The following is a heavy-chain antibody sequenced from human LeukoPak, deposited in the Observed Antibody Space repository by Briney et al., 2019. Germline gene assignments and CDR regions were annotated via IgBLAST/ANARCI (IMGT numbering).Heavy chain of an antibody. CDR2: FDPEDGET. CDR1: AYTLTELS. CDR3: ATGRSGYSNYYYGMDV. D-gene: IGHD3-22*01. V-gene: IGHV1-24*01. J-gene: IGHJ6*02. Sequence: ASVKASCKVSAYTLTELSMHWVRQAPGKGLEWMGGFDPEDGETIYAQKFQGRVTMTEDTSTDTAYMELSSLRSEDTAVYYCATGRSGYSNYYYGMDVWGQGTTVTVSS.